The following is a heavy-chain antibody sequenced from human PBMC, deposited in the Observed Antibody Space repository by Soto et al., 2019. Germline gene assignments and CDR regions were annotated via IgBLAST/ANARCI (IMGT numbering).Heavy chain of an antibody. J-gene: IGHJ6*02. V-gene: IGHV3-53*04. D-gene: IGHD3-10*01. CDR3: ARDGPYYYASRMAV. Sequence: EVQLVESGGGLVQPGGSLRLSCAASGIPVSSNYMTWVRQAPGKGLEWVSVLHSGGDTYYANSVKGRFTISRHDSTNPLFLQMNSLTAEDTAVYYCARDGPYYYASRMAVWGQWTTVTVSS. CDR1: GIPVSSNY. CDR2: LHSGGDT.